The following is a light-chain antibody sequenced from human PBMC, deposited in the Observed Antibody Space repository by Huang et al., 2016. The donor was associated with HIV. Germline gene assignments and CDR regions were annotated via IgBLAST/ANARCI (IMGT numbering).Light chain of an antibody. CDR1: QSIGST. CDR3: QQSSSLRHT. V-gene: IGKV6-21*01. J-gene: IGKJ2*01. Sequence: EIVLTQSPDFQSVTPKEKVTITCRASQSIGSTLHWYQQKPEQSPRLLIKYASQPCAGVPSRFSGSGSGTDFTLTIDSLEAEDAGTYYCQQSSSLRHTFGQGTKVEI. CDR2: YAS.